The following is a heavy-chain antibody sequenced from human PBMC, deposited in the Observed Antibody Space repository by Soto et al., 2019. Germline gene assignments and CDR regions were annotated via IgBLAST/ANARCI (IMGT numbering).Heavy chain of an antibody. D-gene: IGHD3-22*01. J-gene: IGHJ4*02. CDR3: ARGTYYYDSTLPDY. CDR1: GFTFSSYS. CDR2: ISSSSSTI. Sequence: GGSLRLSCASSGFTFSSYSMNLVRQATGKGLEWVSYISSSSSTIYYADSVKGRFTISRDNAKNSLYLQMNSLRDEDTAVYYCARGTYYYDSTLPDYWGQGTLVTVSS. V-gene: IGHV3-48*02.